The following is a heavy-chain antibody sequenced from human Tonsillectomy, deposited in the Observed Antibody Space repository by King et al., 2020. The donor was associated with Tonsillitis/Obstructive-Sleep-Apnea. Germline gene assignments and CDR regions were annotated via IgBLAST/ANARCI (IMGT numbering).Heavy chain of an antibody. CDR3: ARDAAPYCSGSSCYPYYFDY. CDR2: ISYDGSNK. CDR1: GFTFSTYS. D-gene: IGHD2-2*01. Sequence: VQLVESGGGVVQPGRSLRLSCAASGFTFSTYSIHWVRQAPGKGLEWVAVISYDGSNKYYADSVKGRFTISRDNSKNTLYLQMNSLRAEDTAVYYCARDAAPYCSGSSCYPYYFDYWGQGTLVTVSS. V-gene: IGHV3-30*01. J-gene: IGHJ4*02.